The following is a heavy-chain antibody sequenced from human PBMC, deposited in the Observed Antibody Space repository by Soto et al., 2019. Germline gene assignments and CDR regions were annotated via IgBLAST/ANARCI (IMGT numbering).Heavy chain of an antibody. CDR2: INPIVSMS. V-gene: IGHV1-69*02. J-gene: IGHJ4*02. Sequence: QVQLVQSGTEVKKPGSSVKVSCKASGDTFSFYTINWVRQAPGLGLEWVGRINPIVSMSNYAQKFQGRVSMTADKSTSTAYMDLRSLRSGETAMYFCAATYGSGYRAFDYWGQGALVIVSS. CDR3: AATYGSGYRAFDY. D-gene: IGHD3-10*01. CDR1: GDTFSFYT.